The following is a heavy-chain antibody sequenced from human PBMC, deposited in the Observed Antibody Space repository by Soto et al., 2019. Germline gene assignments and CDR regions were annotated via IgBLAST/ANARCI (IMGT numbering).Heavy chain of an antibody. CDR3: ARDRRYYEISGAFEI. CDR2: INPNTGDS. V-gene: IGHV1-2*02. J-gene: IGHJ3*02. Sequence: ASVKVSCKASGYTSTGFYLHWVRQAPGQGLEWMGWINPNTGDSSYAQKFQGRVTMTRDMSISTAYMDLSSLTFDDTAVYYCARDRRYYEISGAFEIWRQGTMVTVPS. CDR1: GYTSTGFY. D-gene: IGHD3-22*01.